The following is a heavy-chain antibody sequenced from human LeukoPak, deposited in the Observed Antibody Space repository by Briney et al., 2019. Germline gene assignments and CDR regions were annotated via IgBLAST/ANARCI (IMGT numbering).Heavy chain of an antibody. CDR1: GFTFTTYW. V-gene: IGHV3-74*01. CDR2: INSDGSIT. D-gene: IGHD2-15*01. Sequence: PGGSLRLSCAASGFTFTTYWMHWVRQAPGKGLVWVSHINSDGSITSYADSVRGRFTISRDNSKNTLYLQMNSLRAEDTAVYYCAKSTLDCSGGTCYSSPFDYWGQGTLVTVSS. CDR3: AKSTLDCSGGTCYSSPFDY. J-gene: IGHJ4*02.